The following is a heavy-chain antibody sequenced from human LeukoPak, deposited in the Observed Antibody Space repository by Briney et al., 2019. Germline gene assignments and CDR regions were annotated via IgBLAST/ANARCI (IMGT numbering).Heavy chain of an antibody. Sequence: ASVKVSCKASGYTFTSYGISWVRQAPGHGLEWMGWISAYNGNTNYAQKLHGRGTMTTDTSTSTADMEVRSLRADVTAVYYCARDLGADGMDVAGQGTTLAVSS. CDR2: ISAYNGNT. CDR3: ARDLGADGMDV. J-gene: IGHJ6*02. V-gene: IGHV1-18*01. CDR1: GYTFTSYG. D-gene: IGHD3-16*01.